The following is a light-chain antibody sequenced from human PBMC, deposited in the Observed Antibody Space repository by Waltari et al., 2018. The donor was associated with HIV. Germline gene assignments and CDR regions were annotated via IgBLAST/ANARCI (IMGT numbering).Light chain of an antibody. J-gene: IGLJ2*01. V-gene: IGLV1-40*01. CDR2: GNN. CDR1: TSNIGADYD. Sequence: QSVLTQPPSVSGAPGQRVTISCTGSTSNIGADYDVHWYQQIPGTAPKLLISGNNNRPSGVPDRCSASKSGTSASLTITGLQAEDEADYFCQSYDITLSASVVFGGGTKLTVL. CDR3: QSYDITLSASVV.